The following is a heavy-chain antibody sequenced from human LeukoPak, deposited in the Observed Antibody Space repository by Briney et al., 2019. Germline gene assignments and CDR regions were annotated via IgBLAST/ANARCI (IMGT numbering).Heavy chain of an antibody. Sequence: GGSLRLSCAASGFTFSSYSMNWVRQAPGKGLEWVSSISSSSSYIYYADSVKGRFTISRGNAKNSLYLQMNSLRAEDTAVYYCARDNRVLISSSTNFDYWGQGTLVTVSS. D-gene: IGHD6-6*01. CDR2: ISSSSSYI. CDR3: ARDNRVLISSSTNFDY. V-gene: IGHV3-21*01. CDR1: GFTFSSYS. J-gene: IGHJ4*02.